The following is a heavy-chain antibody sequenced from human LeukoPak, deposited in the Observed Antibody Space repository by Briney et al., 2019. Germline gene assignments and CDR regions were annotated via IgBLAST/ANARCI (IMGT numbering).Heavy chain of an antibody. V-gene: IGHV4-4*02. CDR2: ISHGGGT. CDR3: ARSWSDYRSSFFDY. D-gene: IGHD6-6*01. Sequence: PSGTLSLTCAVSGGSISSSNWWSWVRPSPGKGLEWIGEISHGGGTNYNPSLKSRVTISVDKSKNQFSLKLTSVTAADTAVYYCARSWSDYRSSFFDYWGQGTLVTVSS. J-gene: IGHJ4*02. CDR1: GGSISSSNW.